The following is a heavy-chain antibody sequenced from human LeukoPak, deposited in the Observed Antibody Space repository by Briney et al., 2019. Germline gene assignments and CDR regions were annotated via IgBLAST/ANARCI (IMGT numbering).Heavy chain of an antibody. CDR2: INWNGGST. CDR3: AREAYCSGGSCYFDY. D-gene: IGHD2-15*01. V-gene: IGHV3-20*04. J-gene: IGHJ4*02. Sequence: PGGSLRLSCAASGFTFDDYGMSWVRQAPGKGVEGVSGINWNGGSTGYADSVKGRFTISRDNAKNSLYLQMNSLRAEDTALYYCAREAYCSGGSCYFDYWGQGTLVTVSS. CDR1: GFTFDDYG.